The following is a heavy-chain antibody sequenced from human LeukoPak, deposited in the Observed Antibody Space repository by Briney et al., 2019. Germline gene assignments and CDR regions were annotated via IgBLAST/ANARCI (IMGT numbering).Heavy chain of an antibody. CDR3: ARARYYYDSSGYRGTDY. Sequence: GGSLRLSCATSGFPFSRYSMNWVRQAPGKGLEWVSSISSSSSYIYYADSVKGRFTISRDNAKNSLYLQMNSLRAEDTAVYYCARARYYYDSSGYRGTDYWGQGTLVTVSS. D-gene: IGHD3-22*01. J-gene: IGHJ4*02. V-gene: IGHV3-21*01. CDR2: ISSSSSYI. CDR1: GFPFSRYS.